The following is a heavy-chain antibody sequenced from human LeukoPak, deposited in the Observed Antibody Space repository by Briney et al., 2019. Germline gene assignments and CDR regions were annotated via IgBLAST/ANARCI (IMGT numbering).Heavy chain of an antibody. CDR1: GFTVSSYW. V-gene: IGHV3-74*01. D-gene: IGHD2-15*01. CDR3: ASGVQGTSWIVN. CDR2: VNIDGSSV. Sequence: QPGGSLRLSCATSGFTVSSYWMHWVRQAPGKGLVWLSRVNIDGSSVAYADSVKGRFTISRDNAKDSLYLQMNSLRAEDTAVYYCASGVQGTSWIVNWGRGTLVTVSS. J-gene: IGHJ4*01.